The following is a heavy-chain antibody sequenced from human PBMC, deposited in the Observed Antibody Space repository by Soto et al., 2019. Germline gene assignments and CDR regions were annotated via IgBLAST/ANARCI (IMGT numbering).Heavy chain of an antibody. CDR3: ARGRDYGSGAYLSYYYAMAV. D-gene: IGHD3-10*01. Sequence: EVQLVESGGGLVQSGGSLRLSCAASGFTFSSFWMHWVRQDPGEGLVWLSGINDDGNITRYADSVKGRLTISRDNAKNTLYLQMNSLRVEDTAVYYCARGRDYGSGAYLSYYYAMAVWGQGTTVTVSS. V-gene: IGHV3-74*01. CDR2: INDDGNIT. CDR1: GFTFSSFW. J-gene: IGHJ6*02.